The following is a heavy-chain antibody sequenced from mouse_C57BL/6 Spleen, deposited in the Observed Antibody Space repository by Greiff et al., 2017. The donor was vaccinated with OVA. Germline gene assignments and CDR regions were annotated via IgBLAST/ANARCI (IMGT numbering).Heavy chain of an antibody. J-gene: IGHJ4*01. CDR3: ARSRAGGAMGY. CDR1: GYTFTSYW. Sequence: QVQLQQPGAELVMPGASVKLSCKASGYTFTSYWMHWVKQRPGQGLEWIGEIDPSDSYTNYNQKFKGKSTLTVDKSSSTAYMQLSSLTSEDSAVYYCARSRAGGAMGYWGQGTSVTVSS. CDR2: IDPSDSYT. V-gene: IGHV1-69*01.